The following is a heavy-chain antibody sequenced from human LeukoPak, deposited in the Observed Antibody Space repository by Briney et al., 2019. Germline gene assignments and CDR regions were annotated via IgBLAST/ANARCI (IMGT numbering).Heavy chain of an antibody. V-gene: IGHV4-34*01. CDR3: AGDTAMVKTFDY. J-gene: IGHJ4*02. CDR1: GGSFSGYY. CDR2: INHSGST. Sequence: SETLSLTCAVYGGSFSGYYWSWIRQPPGKGLEWIGEINHSGSTNYNPSLKSRVTMSVDTSKNQFSLKLSSVTAADTAVYYCAGDTAMVKTFDYWGQGTLVTVSS. D-gene: IGHD5-18*01.